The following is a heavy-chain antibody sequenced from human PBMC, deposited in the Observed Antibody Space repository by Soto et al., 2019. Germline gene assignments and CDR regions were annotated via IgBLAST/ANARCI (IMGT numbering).Heavy chain of an antibody. CDR2: ISSGSSTK. D-gene: IGHD2-2*01. CDR1: GFTFRSYS. Sequence: EVQLVESGGGLVQPGGSLRISCAASGFTFRSYSMNWVRQAPGKGLEWVSYISSGSSTKYYADPVKGRFTISRDNAKDSLYLQMNSLRADDTAVYYCARESYCSSTSCHSDPFDIWGQGTMVTVSS. J-gene: IGHJ3*02. CDR3: ARESYCSSTSCHSDPFDI. V-gene: IGHV3-48*01.